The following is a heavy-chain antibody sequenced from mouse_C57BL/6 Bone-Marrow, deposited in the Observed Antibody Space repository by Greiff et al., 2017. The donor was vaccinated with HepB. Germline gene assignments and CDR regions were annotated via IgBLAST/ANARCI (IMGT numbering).Heavy chain of an antibody. Sequence: VKLQQPGAELVKPGASVKLSCKASGYTFTSYWMQWVKQRPGQGLEWIGEIDPSDSYTNYNQKFKGKATLTVDTSSSTAYMQLSSLTSEDSAVYYCARESSYDYGSSYVNDFDYWGQGTTLTVSS. CDR2: IDPSDSYT. CDR1: GYTFTSYW. D-gene: IGHD1-1*01. CDR3: ARESSYDYGSSYVNDFDY. V-gene: IGHV1-50*01. J-gene: IGHJ2*01.